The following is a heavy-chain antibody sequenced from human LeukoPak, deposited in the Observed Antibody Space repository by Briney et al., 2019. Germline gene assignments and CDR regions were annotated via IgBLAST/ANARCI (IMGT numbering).Heavy chain of an antibody. CDR1: GFTFSSYS. J-gene: IGHJ5*02. D-gene: IGHD6-13*01. CDR3: ARDLRYSSTEGWFDP. CDR2: ISSSSSYI. V-gene: IGHV3-21*01. Sequence: PGGSLRLSCAASGFTFSSYSMNWVRQAPGKGLEWVSSISSSSSYIYYADSVKGRFTISRDNAKNSLYLQMNSLRAEDTAVYYCARDLRYSSTEGWFDPLGQGTLVTVSS.